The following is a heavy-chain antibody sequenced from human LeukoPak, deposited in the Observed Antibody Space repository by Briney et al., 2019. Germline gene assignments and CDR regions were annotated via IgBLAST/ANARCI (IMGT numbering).Heavy chain of an antibody. CDR2: IYPRDGST. Sequence: ASVKVSCKASVYTFTSNYIHWVRQAPGQGLERMGMIYPRDGSTSYAQKFQGRVTVTRDTSTSTVHMELSGLRSEDTAVYYCARDQEGFDYWGQGTLVTVSS. V-gene: IGHV1-46*01. CDR1: VYTFTSNY. CDR3: ARDQEGFDY. J-gene: IGHJ4*02.